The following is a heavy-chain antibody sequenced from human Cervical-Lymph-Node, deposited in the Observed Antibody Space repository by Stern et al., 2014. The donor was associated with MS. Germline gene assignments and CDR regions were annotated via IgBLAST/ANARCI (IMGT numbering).Heavy chain of an antibody. D-gene: IGHD3-22*01. CDR1: GGSFSGYY. CDR3: ARGLRGYYDSSGPFDY. V-gene: IGHV4-34*01. J-gene: IGHJ4*02. CDR2: INHSGST. Sequence: QVQLQEWGAGLLKPSETLSLTCAVYGGSFSGYYWSWIRQPPGKGLEWIGEINHSGSTNYNPSLKSRVPISVDTSKNQFSLKLSSVTAADTAVYYCARGLRGYYDSSGPFDYWGQGTLVTVSS.